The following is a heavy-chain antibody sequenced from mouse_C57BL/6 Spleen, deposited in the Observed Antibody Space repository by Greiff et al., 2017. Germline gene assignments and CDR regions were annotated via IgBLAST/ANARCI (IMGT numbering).Heavy chain of an antibody. CDR1: GYTFTDHT. CDR2: IYPRDGST. V-gene: IGHV1-78*01. J-gene: IGHJ2*01. Sequence: QVQLQQSDAELVKPGASVKISCKVSGYTFTDHTIHWMKQRPDQGLEWIGYIYPRDGSTKYNEKFKGKATLTADKSSRTAYMQLTSLTSEDSSVYVCARRYYYGSRGFDYWGKGTTLTVSS. CDR3: ARRYYYGSRGFDY. D-gene: IGHD1-1*01.